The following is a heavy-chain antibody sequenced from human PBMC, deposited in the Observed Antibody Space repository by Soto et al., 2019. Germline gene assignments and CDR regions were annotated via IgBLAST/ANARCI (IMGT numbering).Heavy chain of an antibody. J-gene: IGHJ4*02. D-gene: IGHD3-16*01. CDR3: AAYSHKGY. CDR1: GFTVSNNY. Sequence: EEQLVESGGDLVQPGGSLRLSCAASGFTVSNNYMSWVRQAPGKGLEWDSLIYIGGSTYYADSVKGRFTISRDSSKNTLYLQMNSLRAEDTAMYYCAAYSHKGYWGQGTLVTVSS. V-gene: IGHV3-66*01. CDR2: IYIGGST.